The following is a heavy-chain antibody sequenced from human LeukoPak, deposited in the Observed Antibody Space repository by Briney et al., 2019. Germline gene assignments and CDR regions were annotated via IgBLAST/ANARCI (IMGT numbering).Heavy chain of an antibody. J-gene: IGHJ4*02. Sequence: GGSLRLSCAASGFTFSSYAMSWVRQAPGKGLEWVSSISSSSSYIYYADSVKGRFTISRDNAKNSLYLQMNSLRAEDTAVYYCARWDLVTAFDYWGQGTLVTVSS. D-gene: IGHD5-18*01. CDR3: ARWDLVTAFDY. CDR2: ISSSSSYI. CDR1: GFTFSSYA. V-gene: IGHV3-21*01.